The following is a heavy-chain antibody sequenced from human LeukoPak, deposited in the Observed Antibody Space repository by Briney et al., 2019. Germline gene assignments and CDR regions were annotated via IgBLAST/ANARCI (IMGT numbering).Heavy chain of an antibody. V-gene: IGHV3-30*18. CDR3: AKDHHPLITIFGVVMDY. D-gene: IGHD3-3*01. Sequence: GRSLRLSCAASGFTFSSYGMHWVRRAPGKGLEWVAVISYDGSNKYYADSVKGRFTISRDNSKNTLYLQMNSLRAEDTAVYYCAKDHHPLITIFGVVMDYWGQGTLVTVSS. J-gene: IGHJ4*02. CDR1: GFTFSSYG. CDR2: ISYDGSNK.